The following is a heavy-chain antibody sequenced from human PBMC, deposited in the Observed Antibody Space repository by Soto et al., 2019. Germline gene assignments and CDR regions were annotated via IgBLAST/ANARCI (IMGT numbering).Heavy chain of an antibody. J-gene: IGHJ6*02. CDR3: AREGGYYDFWSGYYTDYYYYGMDV. CDR1: GYTFTSYG. D-gene: IGHD3-3*01. CDR2: ISAYNGNT. V-gene: IGHV1-18*01. Sequence: QVQLVQSGAEVKKPGASVKVSCKASGYTFTSYGISWVRQAPGQGLEWMGWISAYNGNTNYAQKLQGRVTMTTDTSTSTAYMELRSLRSDDTAVYYCAREGGYYDFWSGYYTDYYYYGMDVWGQGTTVTVSS.